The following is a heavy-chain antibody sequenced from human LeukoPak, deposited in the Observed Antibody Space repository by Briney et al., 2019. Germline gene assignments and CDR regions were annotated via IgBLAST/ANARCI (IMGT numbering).Heavy chain of an antibody. CDR1: GFTFSSYA. CDR2: ISYDGSNK. CDR3: ARVRGYCSSTSCFNFDY. V-gene: IGHV3-30-3*01. J-gene: IGHJ4*02. D-gene: IGHD2-2*01. Sequence: GSLSLSCAASGFTFSSYAMHWVRQAPGKGLEWVVVISYDGSNKYYADSVKGRFTISRDNSKNTLYLQMNSLRAEDTAVYYCARVRGYCSSTSCFNFDYWGQGTLVTVSS.